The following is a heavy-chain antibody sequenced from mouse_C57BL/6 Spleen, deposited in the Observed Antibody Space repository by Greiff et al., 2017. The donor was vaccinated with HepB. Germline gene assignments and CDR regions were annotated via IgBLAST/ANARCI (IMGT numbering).Heavy chain of an antibody. V-gene: IGHV1-82*01. CDR1: GYAFSSSW. Sequence: VQLQQSGPELVKPGASVKISCKASGYAFSSSWMNWVKQRPGKGLEWIGRIYPGDGDTNYNGKFKGKATLTADKSSSTAYMQLSSLTSEDSAVYFCARDYGSSVGWYFDVWGTGTTVTVSS. D-gene: IGHD1-1*01. CDR3: ARDYGSSVGWYFDV. CDR2: IYPGDGDT. J-gene: IGHJ1*03.